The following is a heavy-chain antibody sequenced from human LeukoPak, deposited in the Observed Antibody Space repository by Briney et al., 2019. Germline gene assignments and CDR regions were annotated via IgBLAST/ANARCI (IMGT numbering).Heavy chain of an antibody. Sequence: ASVKVSCKASGYTFTSYDINWVRQDTGQGLEWMGWMNPNSGNTGYAQKFQGRVTMTRNTSISTAYMELSSLRSEDTAVYYCARARYGDYRFDYWGQGTLVTVSS. CDR3: ARARYGDYRFDY. D-gene: IGHD4-17*01. J-gene: IGHJ4*02. CDR1: GYTFTSYD. CDR2: MNPNSGNT. V-gene: IGHV1-8*01.